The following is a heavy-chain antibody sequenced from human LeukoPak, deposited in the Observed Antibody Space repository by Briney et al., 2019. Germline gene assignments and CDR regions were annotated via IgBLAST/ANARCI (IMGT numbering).Heavy chain of an antibody. Sequence: GGSLRLSCAASGFTFSSYEMNWVRKAQGEGLEWVSVIYTGGTTYYADSVKGRFTISRHNSKNTVYLQMNSLRAEDTAVYYCARGGGPFPFDSWGQGALVTVSS. D-gene: IGHD3-16*01. CDR3: ARGGGPFPFDS. CDR2: IYTGGTT. J-gene: IGHJ4*02. V-gene: IGHV3-53*04. CDR1: GFTFSSYE.